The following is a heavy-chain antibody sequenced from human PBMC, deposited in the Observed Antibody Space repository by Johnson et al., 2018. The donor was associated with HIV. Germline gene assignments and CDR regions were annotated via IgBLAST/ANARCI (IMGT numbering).Heavy chain of an antibody. D-gene: IGHD3-10*01. J-gene: IGHJ3*02. CDR1: GFTFSDHY. CDR3: AKDIRADNRGSAFDI. Sequence: EVQLVESGGGLVRPGGSLRLSCAASGFTFSDHYMDWVRQAPGKGLEWVGRTRNKANSYTTEYAASVKGRFTISRDDSKNSLYLQMNSLKTEDTAVYYCAKDIRADNRGSAFDIWGQGTMVTVSS. V-gene: IGHV3-72*01. CDR2: TRNKANSYTT.